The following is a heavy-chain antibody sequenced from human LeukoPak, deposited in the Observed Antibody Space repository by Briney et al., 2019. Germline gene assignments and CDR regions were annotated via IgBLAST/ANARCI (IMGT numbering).Heavy chain of an antibody. J-gene: IGHJ4*02. CDR2: IIPIFGTA. CDR3: ARDVGVGATYFDY. V-gene: IGHV1-69*13. CDR1: GGTFSSYA. D-gene: IGHD1-26*01. Sequence: SVKVSCKASGGTFSSYAISWVRQAPGQGLEWMGGIIPIFGTANYAQRFQGRVTITADESTSTAYMELSSLRSEDTAVYYCARDVGVGATYFDYWGQGTLVTVSS.